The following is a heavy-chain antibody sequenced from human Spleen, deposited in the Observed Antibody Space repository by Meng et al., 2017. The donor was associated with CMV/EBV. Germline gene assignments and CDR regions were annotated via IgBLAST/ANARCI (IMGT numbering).Heavy chain of an antibody. CDR1: GLAFSSYG. V-gene: IGHV3-30*02. CDR3: ANLVVTNDAFDI. J-gene: IGHJ3*02. CDR2: IRYDGSNK. Sequence: GGSLRLSCAASGLAFSSYGMHWVRQAPGKGLEWVAFIRYDGSNKYYADSVKGRFTISRDNSKNTLYLQMNSLRAEDTAVYYCANLVVTNDAFDIWGQGTMVTVSS. D-gene: IGHD3-22*01.